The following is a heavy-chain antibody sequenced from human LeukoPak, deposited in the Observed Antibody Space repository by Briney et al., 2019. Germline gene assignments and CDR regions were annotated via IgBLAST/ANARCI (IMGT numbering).Heavy chain of an antibody. CDR1: GFTFSSYG. CDR2: IKEDESEK. J-gene: IGHJ4*02. D-gene: IGHD5-18*01. V-gene: IGHV3-7*04. CDR3: AGDTATPVGY. Sequence: TGGSLRLSCAASGFTFSSYGMHRVRQAPGKGLEWVASIKEDESEKDYVDSVKGRFIISRDNAKNSLFLQMNSLRAEDAAVYFCAGDTATPVGYWGQGTLVTVSS.